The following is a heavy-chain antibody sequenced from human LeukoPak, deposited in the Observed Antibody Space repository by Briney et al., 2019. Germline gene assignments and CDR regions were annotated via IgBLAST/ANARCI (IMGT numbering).Heavy chain of an antibody. CDR3: ARGGPYCSSTSCYYLGPIDY. V-gene: IGHV3-21*01. D-gene: IGHD2-2*01. CDR2: ISSSSSYI. J-gene: IGHJ4*02. Sequence: GGSLRLSCAASGFTFSSYSMNWVRQAPGKGLEWGPSISSSSSYIYYADSVKGRFTISRDNAQNSLYLQMNSLRAEDTAVYYCARGGPYCSSTSCYYLGPIDYWGQGTLVTVSS. CDR1: GFTFSSYS.